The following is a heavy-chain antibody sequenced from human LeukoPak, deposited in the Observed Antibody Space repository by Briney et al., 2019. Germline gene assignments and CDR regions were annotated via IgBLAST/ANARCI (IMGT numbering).Heavy chain of an antibody. D-gene: IGHD6-13*01. CDR3: ARGYSSSWNPFDAFDI. CDR2: ISYDGSNK. Sequence: GGSLRLSCAASGFTFSSYAMHWVRQAPGKGLEWVAVISYDGSNKYYADSVKGRFTISRDNSKNTLYLQMNSLRAEDTAVYYCARGYSSSWNPFDAFDIWGQGTMVTVSS. V-gene: IGHV3-30-3*01. CDR1: GFTFSSYA. J-gene: IGHJ3*02.